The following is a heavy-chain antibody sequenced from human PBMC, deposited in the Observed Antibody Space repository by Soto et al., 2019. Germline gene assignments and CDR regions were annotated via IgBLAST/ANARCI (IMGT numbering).Heavy chain of an antibody. J-gene: IGHJ6*03. CDR3: AKDPAYGDYYYYYMDV. CDR2: ISYDGSNK. V-gene: IGHV3-30*18. CDR1: GVTFSSYG. D-gene: IGHD4-17*01. Sequence: GGSLRLSCAASGVTFSSYGMHWVRQAPGKGLEWVAVISYDGSNKYYADSVKGRFTISRDNSKNTLYLQMNSLRAEDTAVYYCAKDPAYGDYYYYYMDVWGKGTTVTVSS.